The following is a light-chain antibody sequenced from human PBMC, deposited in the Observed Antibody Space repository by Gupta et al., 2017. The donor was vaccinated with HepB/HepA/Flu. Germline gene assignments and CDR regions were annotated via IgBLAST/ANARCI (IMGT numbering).Light chain of an antibody. Sequence: DIVMTQSPLSLPVTPGEPASISCRSSQSLLHSNAYNYLDWYLQKPGQSPQLLIYLGSNRASGVPDRFSGSGAGTDFTLKISRVEAEDVGVYYCKQALQTPFTFGQGTQLEIK. CDR3: KQALQTPFT. J-gene: IGKJ5*01. CDR1: QSLLHSNAYNY. V-gene: IGKV2-28*01. CDR2: LGS.